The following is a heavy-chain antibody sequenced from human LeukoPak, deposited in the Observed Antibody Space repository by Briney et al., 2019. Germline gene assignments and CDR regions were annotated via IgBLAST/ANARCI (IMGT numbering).Heavy chain of an antibody. Sequence: PGGSLRLSCAASGFPFDRYWMSWVRLAPGKGLEWVANIKHDGSEKTFVDSVKGRFTISRDNAKSSLFLQMNSLRAEDAAVYYCARDPGYYDFWSGLSRHYYYMDVWGKGTTVTVSS. CDR3: ARDPGYYDFWSGLSRHYYYMDV. CDR1: GFPFDRYW. J-gene: IGHJ6*03. V-gene: IGHV3-7*01. CDR2: IKHDGSEK. D-gene: IGHD3-3*01.